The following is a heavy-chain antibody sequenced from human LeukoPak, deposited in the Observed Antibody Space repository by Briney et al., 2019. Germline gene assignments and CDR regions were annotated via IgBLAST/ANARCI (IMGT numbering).Heavy chain of an antibody. J-gene: IGHJ4*02. D-gene: IGHD3-9*01. V-gene: IGHV4-39*01. CDR3: ASRYFDWLSYFDY. CDR1: GGSISSSSYY. CDR2: IYYSGST. Sequence: PSETLSLTCTVSGGSISSSSYYWGWIRQPPGKGLEWTGSIYYSGSTYYNPSLKSRVTISVDTSKNQFSLKLSSVTAADTAVYYCASRYFDWLSYFDYWGQGTLVTVSS.